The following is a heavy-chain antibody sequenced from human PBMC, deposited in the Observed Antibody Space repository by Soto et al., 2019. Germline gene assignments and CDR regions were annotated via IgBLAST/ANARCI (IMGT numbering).Heavy chain of an antibody. V-gene: IGHV2-5*02. Sequence: QITLKESGPTLVKPTQTLTLTCTFSGFSLSTSGVGVGWIRQSPGKALEWLALIYWDDDKRYSPSLKSRLTITKDTSKNQVVLTMTNMDPVDTATYYCVHRHRQYTWIYVYFDYWGQGTLVTVSS. D-gene: IGHD1-7*01. J-gene: IGHJ4*02. CDR1: GFSLSTSGVG. CDR2: IYWDDDK. CDR3: VHRHRQYTWIYVYFDY.